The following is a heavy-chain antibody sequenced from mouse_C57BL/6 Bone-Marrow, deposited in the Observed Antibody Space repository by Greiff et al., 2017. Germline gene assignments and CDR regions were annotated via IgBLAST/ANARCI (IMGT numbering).Heavy chain of an antibody. CDR1: GFNIKDDY. V-gene: IGHV14-4*01. CDR2: IDPENGDT. D-gene: IGHD3-2*02. CDR3: TTGGTAQAYFDY. Sequence: EVQLQQSGAELVRPGASVKLSCTASGFNIKDDYMHWVKQRPEQGLEWIGWIDPENGDTEYASKFQGKATITADTSSNTAYLQLSSLTSEDTAVYYCTTGGTAQAYFDYWGQGTTLTVSS. J-gene: IGHJ2*01.